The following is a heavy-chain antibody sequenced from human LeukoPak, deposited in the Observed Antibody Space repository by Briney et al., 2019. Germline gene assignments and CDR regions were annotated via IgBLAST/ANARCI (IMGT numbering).Heavy chain of an antibody. CDR1: GFRFSYHD. J-gene: IGHJ3*02. D-gene: IGHD1-14*01. Sequence: GGSLRLSCAASGFRFSYHDMHWVRQAPGKGLEFVSSIGAAGAHTFYADSVKGRFTIPRDNFQSTMYLQMDGLRPEDSAVYYCARELGGTKTGGXDXXGQXXXXTV. V-gene: IGHV3-64*02. CDR2: IGAAGAHT. CDR3: ARELGGTKTGGXDX.